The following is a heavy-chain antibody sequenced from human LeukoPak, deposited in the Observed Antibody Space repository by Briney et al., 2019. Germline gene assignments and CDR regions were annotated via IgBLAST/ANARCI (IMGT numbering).Heavy chain of an antibody. CDR1: GFTFSSYS. CDR2: ISSSSSYI. D-gene: IGHD3-22*01. V-gene: IGHV3-21*01. J-gene: IGHJ4*02. CDR3: ARDELYYYDSSGYSDFDY. Sequence: SGGSLRLSCAASGFTFSSYSMNWVRQAPGKGLEWVSSISSSSSYIYYADSVKGRFTISRDNAKNSLYLQMNSLRAEDTAVYYCARDELYYYDSSGYSDFDYWGQGTLVTVSS.